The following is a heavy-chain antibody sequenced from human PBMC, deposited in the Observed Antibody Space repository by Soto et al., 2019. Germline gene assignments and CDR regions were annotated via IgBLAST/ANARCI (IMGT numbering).Heavy chain of an antibody. D-gene: IGHD3-10*02. CDR1: GFSVSSNY. CDR2: LYRGGTT. Sequence: EVQLVETGGGLIQPGGSLRLSCAASGFSVSSNYLSWVRQAPGKGLEWVSVLYRGGTTYYADSVKGRFIISRDNSKNTLYLQMNTLRAEDTAVYYCARPYVYTFPDGMDVWGQGTTVTVSS. V-gene: IGHV3-53*02. J-gene: IGHJ6*02. CDR3: ARPYVYTFPDGMDV.